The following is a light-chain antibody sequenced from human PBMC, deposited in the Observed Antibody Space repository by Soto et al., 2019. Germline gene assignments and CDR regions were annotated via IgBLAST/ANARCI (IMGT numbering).Light chain of an antibody. Sequence: QSVLTQPPSVSGAPGQRVTIPCTGGASNIGANYDVHRYQQLPGTAPKLLIYGTSNRPSGVPDRFSGSKSGTSASLAITRLQAEDEAHYFCQSYDFTLGAFWVFGGGTKVTVL. V-gene: IGLV1-40*01. CDR3: QSYDFTLGAFWV. CDR2: GTS. J-gene: IGLJ3*02. CDR1: ASNIGANYD.